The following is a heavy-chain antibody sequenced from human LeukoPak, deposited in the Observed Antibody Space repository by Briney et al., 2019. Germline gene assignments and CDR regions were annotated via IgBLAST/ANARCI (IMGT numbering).Heavy chain of an antibody. CDR3: ARDGRDFWSSQAFYYMDV. CDR1: GFSFSNYS. CDR2: ISKGSGYI. V-gene: IGHV3-21*01. Sequence: PGGSLRLSCVGSGFSFSNYSLNWVRQTPGKGLEWVSSISKGSGYIYQTDSVKGRFTISRDNDKNSLFLQMNSLRAEDTAVYYCARDGRDFWSSQAFYYMDVWGKGTTVTVSS. J-gene: IGHJ6*03. D-gene: IGHD3-3*01.